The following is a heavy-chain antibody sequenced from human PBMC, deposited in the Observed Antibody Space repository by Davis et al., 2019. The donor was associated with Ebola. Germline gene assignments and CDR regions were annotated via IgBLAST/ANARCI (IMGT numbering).Heavy chain of an antibody. CDR2: INPSGGST. J-gene: IGHJ6*02. V-gene: IGHV1-46*01. CDR3: ARDGQKTTYDPYYYYGMDV. Sequence: ASLKVSCKASGYTFTSYYMHWVRHAPGQGLEWMGIINPSGGSTSYAQKFQGRVTMTRDTSTSTVYMELRTLRTEDTAVYYCARDGQKTTYDPYYYYGMDVWGQGTTVTVSS. CDR1: GYTFTSYY. D-gene: IGHD2/OR15-2a*01.